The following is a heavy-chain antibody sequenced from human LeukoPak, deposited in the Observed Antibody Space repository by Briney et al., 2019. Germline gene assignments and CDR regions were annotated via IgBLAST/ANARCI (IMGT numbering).Heavy chain of an antibody. J-gene: IGHJ6*03. V-gene: IGHV3-21*01. Sequence: PGGSLRLSCAASGFTFSSYSMNWVRQAPGKGLEWVSSISSSSSYIYYADSVKGRFTISRDNAKNSLYLQMNSLRAEDTAVYYCARFYDSSGYYPNRYYYYMDVWGKGTTVTISS. CDR2: ISSSSSYI. CDR1: GFTFSSYS. CDR3: ARFYDSSGYYPNRYYYYMDV. D-gene: IGHD3-22*01.